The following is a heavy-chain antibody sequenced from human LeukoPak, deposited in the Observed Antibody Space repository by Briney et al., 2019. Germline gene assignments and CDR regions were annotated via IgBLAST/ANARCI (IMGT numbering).Heavy chain of an antibody. CDR2: FDPEDGET. CDR1: GYTLTELS. D-gene: IGHD3-22*01. J-gene: IGHJ4*02. Sequence: ASVKVSCKVSGYTLTELSMHWVRQAPGKGLEWMGGFDPEDGETIYAQKFQGRVTMTEDTSTDTAYMELSSLRAEDTAVYYCAKSVITMPAVVIEYYFDYWGQGTLVTVSS. CDR3: AKSVITMPAVVIEYYFDY. V-gene: IGHV1-24*01.